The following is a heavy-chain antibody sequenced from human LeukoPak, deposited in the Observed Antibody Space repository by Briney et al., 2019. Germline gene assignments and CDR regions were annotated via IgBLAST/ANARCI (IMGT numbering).Heavy chain of an antibody. D-gene: IGHD2-2*02. CDR1: GGSISSYY. Sequence: SETLSLTCTVSGGSISSYYWSWIRQPPGKGLEWIGYIYYSGSTNYNPSLKSRVTISVDTSKNQFSLKLSSVTAADTAVYYCARDGPRGAVVPAAIDYFDYWGQGTLVTVSS. V-gene: IGHV4-59*01. J-gene: IGHJ4*02. CDR3: ARDGPRGAVVPAAIDYFDY. CDR2: IYYSGST.